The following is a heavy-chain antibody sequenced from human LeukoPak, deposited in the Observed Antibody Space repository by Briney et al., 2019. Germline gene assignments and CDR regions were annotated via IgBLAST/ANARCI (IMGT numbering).Heavy chain of an antibody. CDR2: IYRSGST. D-gene: IGHD2-2*01. CDR1: GYSISSGYY. Sequence: SETLSLTCTVSGYSISSGYYWVWIRQTPGKGLEWIGSIYRSGSTNYNPSLKSRVTISVDTSKNQFSLKLSSVTAADTAVYYCARHSRYCSSTSCYSWFDPWGQGTLVTVSS. CDR3: ARHSRYCSSTSCYSWFDP. J-gene: IGHJ5*02. V-gene: IGHV4-38-2*02.